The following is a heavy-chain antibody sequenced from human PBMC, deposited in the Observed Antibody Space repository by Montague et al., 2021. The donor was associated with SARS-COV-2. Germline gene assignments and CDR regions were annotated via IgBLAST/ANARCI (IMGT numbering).Heavy chain of an antibody. Sequence: SLRLSCAASGFTFSSYAMHWVRQVPGKGLEWVAFISYDGSNKYYADSVKGRFTISRDNSKNTLYLQMNSLRAEDTAVYYCARETLMYRRSGWSLDDWGQGTLVTVSS. CDR1: GFTFSSYA. D-gene: IGHD6-19*01. V-gene: IGHV3-30*04. CDR2: ISYDGSNK. CDR3: ARETLMYRRSGWSLDD. J-gene: IGHJ4*02.